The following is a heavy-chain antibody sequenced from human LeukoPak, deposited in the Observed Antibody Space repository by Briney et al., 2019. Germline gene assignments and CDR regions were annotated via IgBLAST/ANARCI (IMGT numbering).Heavy chain of an antibody. CDR3: AKRDAAGTGSGSYYMDV. D-gene: IGHD6-13*01. Sequence: SGGSLRLSCAASGFTFSSYGIHWVRQAPGKGLEWVAVVSYDGSEKYYADSVKGRFTISRDNSKNTLNLQMNSLRAEDTAVYYCAKRDAAGTGSGSYYMDVWGKGTTVTVSS. V-gene: IGHV3-30*18. CDR1: GFTFSSYG. J-gene: IGHJ6*03. CDR2: VSYDGSEK.